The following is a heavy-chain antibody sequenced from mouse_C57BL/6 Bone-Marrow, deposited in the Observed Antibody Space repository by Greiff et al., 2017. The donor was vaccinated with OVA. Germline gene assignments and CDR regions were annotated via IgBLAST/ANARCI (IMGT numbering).Heavy chain of an antibody. CDR1: GFNIKDDY. J-gene: IGHJ3*01. D-gene: IGHD1-1*01. V-gene: IGHV14-4*01. CDR2: IDPENGDT. Sequence: VQLQQSGAELVRPGASVKLSCTASGFNIKDDYMHWVKQRPEQGLEWIGWIDPENGDTEYASKFQGKAPITADTSSNTAYLQLSSLTSEDTAVYYGTTHYGSSGGFAYWGQGTLVTVSA. CDR3: TTHYGSSGGFAY.